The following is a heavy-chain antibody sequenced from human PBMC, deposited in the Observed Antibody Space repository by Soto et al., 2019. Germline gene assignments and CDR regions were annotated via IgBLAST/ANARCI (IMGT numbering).Heavy chain of an antibody. Sequence: GGSLRLSCSASGFTFSSYAMHWVRQAPGKGLEYVSAISSNGGSTYYADSVKGRFTISRDNSKNTLYLQMIRLRAEDTAVYYSVNDQGYYSSPSCYMGYSYGYLHYYYYCMDVWDKGSRGT. CDR3: VNDQGYYSSPSCYMGYSYGYLHYYYYCMDV. CDR2: ISSNGGST. CDR1: GFTFSSYA. V-gene: IGHV3-64D*08. J-gene: IGHJ6*04. D-gene: IGHD2-2*02.